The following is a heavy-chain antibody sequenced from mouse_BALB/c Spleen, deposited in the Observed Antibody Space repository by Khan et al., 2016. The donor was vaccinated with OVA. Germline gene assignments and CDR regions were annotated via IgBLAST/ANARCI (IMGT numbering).Heavy chain of an antibody. V-gene: IGHV2-6-5*01. J-gene: IGHJ4*01. Sequence: QVQLKESGPGLVAPSQNLSITCTVSGFSLSDYGVSWIRQTPGKGLEWLGVIWGGGSTYYNSALRSRLSISKDNSKSQVFLKMTSLQSDDSAMFYFAKGVWAHYYTLDYWGQGTSVTVSS. CDR3: AKGVWAHYYTLDY. CDR1: GFSLSDYG. CDR2: IWGGGST.